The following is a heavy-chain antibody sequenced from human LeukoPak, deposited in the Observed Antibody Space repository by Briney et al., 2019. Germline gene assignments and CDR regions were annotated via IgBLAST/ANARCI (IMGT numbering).Heavy chain of an antibody. J-gene: IGHJ4*02. V-gene: IGHV3-23*01. D-gene: IGHD3-10*01. Sequence: GGSLRLSCAASGFTFSSYAMIWVRQAPGKGLEWVAAISGSGGSTYYADSVKGRFTISRDNSKNTLYLQMNSLRAEDTAVYYCAKDLWFGELSSCYWGQGTLVTVSS. CDR1: GFTFSSYA. CDR2: ISGSGGST. CDR3: AKDLWFGELSSCY.